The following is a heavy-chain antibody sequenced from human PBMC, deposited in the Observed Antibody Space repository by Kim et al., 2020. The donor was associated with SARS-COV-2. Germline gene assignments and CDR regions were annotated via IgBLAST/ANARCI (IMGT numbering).Heavy chain of an antibody. CDR1: GGSISSYY. V-gene: IGHV4-59*01. CDR2: IYYSGST. J-gene: IGHJ4*02. Sequence: SETLSLTCTVSGGSISSYYWSWIRQPPGKGLEWIGYIYYSGSTNYNPSLKSRVTISVDTSKNQFSLKLSSVTAADTAVYYCARGEGRGYSYGYPLGYWGQGILVTVSS. CDR3: ARGEGRGYSYGYPLGY. D-gene: IGHD5-18*01.